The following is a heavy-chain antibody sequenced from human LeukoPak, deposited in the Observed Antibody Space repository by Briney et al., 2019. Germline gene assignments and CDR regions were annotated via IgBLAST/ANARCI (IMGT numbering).Heavy chain of an antibody. CDR1: GYSVSSGYY. D-gene: IGHD6-19*01. J-gene: IGHJ4*02. Sequence: SETLSLTCTVSGYSVSSGYYWGWIRQPPGKGLEWIGNIYHDGSTYYNPSLKSRVTISVETSKNQFSLKVTSVTAADTAVYYCARSGASSSGWPFDYWGQGTLVTVSS. CDR2: IYHDGST. V-gene: IGHV4-38-2*02. CDR3: ARSGASSSGWPFDY.